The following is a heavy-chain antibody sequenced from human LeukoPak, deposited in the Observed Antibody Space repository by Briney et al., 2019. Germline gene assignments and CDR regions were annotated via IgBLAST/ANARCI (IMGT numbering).Heavy chain of an antibody. V-gene: IGHV3-23*01. CDR2: ITYNGGDT. D-gene: IGHD6-13*01. Sequence: AGGSLRLSCAASGFTFSNYGVSGVPQAPGKGLEWVSAITYNGGDTYYADSVKGRFTISRDNFKNTLYLQMDSLRAEDTAVYYCAKDHSSSWLIDYWGQGTLVTVSS. J-gene: IGHJ4*02. CDR3: AKDHSSSWLIDY. CDR1: GFTFSNYG.